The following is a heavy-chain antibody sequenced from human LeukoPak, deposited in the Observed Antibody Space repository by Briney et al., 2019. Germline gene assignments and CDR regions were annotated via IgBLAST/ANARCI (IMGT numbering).Heavy chain of an antibody. CDR3: ARVVVVVPAAINGFDY. V-gene: IGHV4-38-2*01. CDR2: IYHSGST. J-gene: IGHJ4*02. Sequence: SETLSLTRAVSGYSISSGYYWGWIRQPPGKGLEWIGSIYHSGSTYYNPSLKSRVTISVDTSKNQFSLKLSSVTAADTAVYYCARVVVVVPAAINGFDYWGQGTLVTVSS. CDR1: GYSISSGYY. D-gene: IGHD2-2*01.